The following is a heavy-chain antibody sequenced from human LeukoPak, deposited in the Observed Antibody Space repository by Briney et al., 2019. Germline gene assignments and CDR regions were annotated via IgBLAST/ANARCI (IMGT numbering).Heavy chain of an antibody. J-gene: IGHJ6*02. CDR1: GYTFTSYD. CDR2: MNPNSGNT. D-gene: IGHD3-3*01. V-gene: IGHV1-8*01. Sequence: ASVKVSCKASGYTFTSYDINWVRQATGQGLEWMGWMNPNSGNTGYAQKFQGRVTMTRNTSISTAYMELSSLRSEDTAVYYCARELLGFLEWVGTGYYYYGMDVWGQGTTVTVSS. CDR3: ARELLGFLEWVGTGYYYYGMDV.